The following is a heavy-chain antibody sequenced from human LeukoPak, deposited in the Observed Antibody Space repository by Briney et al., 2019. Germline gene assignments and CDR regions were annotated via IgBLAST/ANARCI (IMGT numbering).Heavy chain of an antibody. CDR2: INPSGGST. D-gene: IGHD5-12*01. J-gene: IGHJ6*04. CDR1: GYTFTSYY. Sequence: GASVKVSCKASGYTFTSYYMHWVRQAPGQGLEWMGIINPSGGSTSYAQKFQGRVTMTRDTSTSTVYMELSSLRSEDTAVYYCARESLVVYSDLKRLEPENMDVWGKGTTVTISS. V-gene: IGHV1-46*01. CDR3: ARESLVVYSDLKRLEPENMDV.